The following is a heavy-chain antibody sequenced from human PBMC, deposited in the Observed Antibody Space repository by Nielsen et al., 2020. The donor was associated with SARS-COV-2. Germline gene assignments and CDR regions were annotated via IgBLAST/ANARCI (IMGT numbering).Heavy chain of an antibody. D-gene: IGHD6-13*01. J-gene: IGHJ5*02. V-gene: IGHV1-24*01. CDR2: FDPEDGET. Sequence: ASVKVSCKVSGYTLTELSMHWVRQAPGKGLEWMGGFDPEDGETIYAQKFQGRVTMTEDTFTDTAYMELSSLRSEGTAVYYCATYSSSWYHWFDPWGQGTLVTVSS. CDR1: GYTLTELS. CDR3: ATYSSSWYHWFDP.